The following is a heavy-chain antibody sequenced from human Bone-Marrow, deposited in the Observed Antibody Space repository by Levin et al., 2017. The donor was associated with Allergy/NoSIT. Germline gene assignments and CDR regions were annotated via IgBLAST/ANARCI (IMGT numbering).Heavy chain of an antibody. Sequence: PGGSLRLSCAASGFTFSSYSMNWVRQAPGKGLEWVSSISSSSSYIYYADSVKGRFTISRDNAKNSLYLQMNSLRAEDTAVYYCARDLCRSCPYEKYNWFDPWGQGTLVTVSS. D-gene: IGHD2-15*01. V-gene: IGHV3-21*01. CDR2: ISSSSSYI. J-gene: IGHJ5*02. CDR3: ARDLCRSCPYEKYNWFDP. CDR1: GFTFSSYS.